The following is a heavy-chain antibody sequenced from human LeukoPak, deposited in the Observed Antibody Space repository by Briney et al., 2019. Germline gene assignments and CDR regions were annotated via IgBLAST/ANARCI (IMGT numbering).Heavy chain of an antibody. D-gene: IGHD7-27*01. Sequence: PSETLSLTCTVSGGSISSYYWSWIRQPPGKGLEWIGYIYYSGSTNYNPSLKSRVTISVDTSKNQLSLKLSSVTAADTAVYYCARDPPNSGYALDVWGQGTMVTVSS. CDR2: IYYSGST. CDR1: GGSISSYY. CDR3: ARDPPNSGYALDV. J-gene: IGHJ3*01. V-gene: IGHV4-59*01.